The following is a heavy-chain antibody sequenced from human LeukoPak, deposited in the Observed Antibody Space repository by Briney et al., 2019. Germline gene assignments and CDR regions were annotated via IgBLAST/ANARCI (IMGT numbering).Heavy chain of an antibody. CDR1: ELTFSDYY. CDR2: ISSSGSTT. D-gene: IGHD4-17*01. J-gene: IGHJ5*02. CDR3: ARRIRAVNQVAQHGDYFWFDP. Sequence: KPGGSLRLSCAASELTFSDYYMSWIRQAPGKGLEWIAYISSSGSTTYYADSVKGRFTVSRDNAEKSLYLQMNSLRAEDTAVYYCARRIRAVNQVAQHGDYFWFDPWGQVTLVTVSS. V-gene: IGHV3-11*01.